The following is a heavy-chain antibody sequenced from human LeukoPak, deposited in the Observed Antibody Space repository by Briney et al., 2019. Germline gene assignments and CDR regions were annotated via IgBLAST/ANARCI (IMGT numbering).Heavy chain of an antibody. J-gene: IGHJ4*02. CDR1: GFTFDDYA. Sequence: GRSLRLSCAASGFTFDDYAMHWVRQAPGKGLEWVSGISWNSGSIGYADSVKGRFTISRDNSKNTLYLQMNSLRAEDTAVYYCAKGGIQLWFYDYWGQGTLVTVSS. V-gene: IGHV3-9*01. CDR3: AKGGIQLWFYDY. CDR2: ISWNSGSI. D-gene: IGHD5-18*01.